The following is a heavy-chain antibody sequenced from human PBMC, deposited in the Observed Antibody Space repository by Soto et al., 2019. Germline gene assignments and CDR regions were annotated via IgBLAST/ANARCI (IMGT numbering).Heavy chain of an antibody. CDR1: GFTFSSYG. V-gene: IGHV3-33*01. D-gene: IGHD3-22*01. CDR2: IWYDGSNK. J-gene: IGHJ4*02. Sequence: GGSLRLSCAASGFTFSSYGMHWVRQAPGKGLEWVAVIWYDGSNKYYADSVKGRFTISRDNSKNTLYLQMNSLRAEDTAVYYCARGVYDRLLNYFDYWGQGTLVTVSS. CDR3: ARGVYDRLLNYFDY.